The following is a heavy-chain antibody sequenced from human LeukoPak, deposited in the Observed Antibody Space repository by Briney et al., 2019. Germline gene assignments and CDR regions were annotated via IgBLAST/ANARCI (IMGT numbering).Heavy chain of an antibody. Sequence: ASVKVSCKASGYTFTGYYMHWVRQAPGQGLEWMGWINPNSGGTNYAQKFQGRVTMTGDTSISTAYMELSRLKSDDTAVYYCTRDAPTVTTFDYWGQGALVTVSS. V-gene: IGHV1-2*02. J-gene: IGHJ4*02. D-gene: IGHD4-17*01. CDR3: TRDAPTVTTFDY. CDR1: GYTFTGYY. CDR2: INPNSGGT.